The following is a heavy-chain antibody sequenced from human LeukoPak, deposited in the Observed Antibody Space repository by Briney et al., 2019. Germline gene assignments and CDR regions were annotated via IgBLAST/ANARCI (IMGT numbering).Heavy chain of an antibody. D-gene: IGHD3-9*01. CDR3: ARDDFDWSPYYYYMDV. CDR2: IKQDGSEK. CDR1: GFTFSSYW. Sequence: GGSLRLSCAASGFTFSSYWMSWVRQAPGKGLEWVANIKQDGSEKYYVDSVKGRFTISRDNAKNSLYLQMNSLRAEDTAVYYCARDDFDWSPYYYYMDVWGKGTTVTISS. V-gene: IGHV3-7*01. J-gene: IGHJ6*03.